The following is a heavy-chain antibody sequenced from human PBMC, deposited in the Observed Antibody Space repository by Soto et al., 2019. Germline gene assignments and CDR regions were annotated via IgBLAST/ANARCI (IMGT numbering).Heavy chain of an antibody. CDR2: IIPILGIA. D-gene: IGHD3-10*01. CDR3: ACAGFGCLAKCMSV. J-gene: IGHJ6*02. V-gene: IGHV1-69*02. Sequence: SVKVSCKASGGTFSSYTISWVRQAPGQGLEWMGRIIPILGIANYAQKFQGRVTITADKSTSTAYMELSSLRSEDTAVYYCACAGFGCLAKCMSVWGQGTTVPVS. CDR1: GGTFSSYT.